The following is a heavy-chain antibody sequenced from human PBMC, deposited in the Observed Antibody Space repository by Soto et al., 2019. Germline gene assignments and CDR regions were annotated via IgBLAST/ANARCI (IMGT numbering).Heavy chain of an antibody. CDR2: ISGSGAST. J-gene: IGHJ4*02. D-gene: IGHD1-26*01. V-gene: IGHV3-23*01. Sequence: EVQLLESGGGVGQPGGSLRLSCAATGFSFSGYAMSWVRQAAGKGLEWVSTISGSGASTFYADSVKGRFTISRDNSKNTCYLQINSLLAEDTAVYYCAKNSKGYSGSYFDYWGQGTLVTVSS. CDR3: AKNSKGYSGSYFDY. CDR1: GFSFSGYA.